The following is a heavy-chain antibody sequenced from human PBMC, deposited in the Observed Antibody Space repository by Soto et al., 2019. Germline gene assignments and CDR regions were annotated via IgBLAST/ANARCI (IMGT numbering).Heavy chain of an antibody. CDR3: ARVDITMVRPYSYGMDV. D-gene: IGHD3-10*01. CDR1: GGTFSSYA. V-gene: IGHV1-69*12. Sequence: QVQLVQSGAAVKKPGSSVKVSCKASGGTFSSYAISWVRQAPGQGLEWMGGIIPIFGTANYAQKFQGRVTITADESTSTAYMELSSLRSEDTAVYYCARVDITMVRPYSYGMDVWGQGTTVTVSS. CDR2: IIPIFGTA. J-gene: IGHJ6*02.